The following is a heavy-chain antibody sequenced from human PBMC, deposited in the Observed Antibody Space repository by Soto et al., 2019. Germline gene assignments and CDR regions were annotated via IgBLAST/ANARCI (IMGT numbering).Heavy chain of an antibody. D-gene: IGHD3-3*01. CDR3: ARNYDSPYYYYGMYV. CDR2: ISAYNGNT. CDR1: GYTFTSYG. V-gene: IGHV1-18*01. J-gene: IGHJ6*02. Sequence: QVQLVQSGAEVKKPGASVKVSCKASGYTFTSYGISWVRQAPGQGLEWMGWISAYNGNTNYAQKLQGRVTMTTYTSTSTAYMVLRSLRSDDTAVYYCARNYDSPYYYYGMYVWGQGTTVTVSS.